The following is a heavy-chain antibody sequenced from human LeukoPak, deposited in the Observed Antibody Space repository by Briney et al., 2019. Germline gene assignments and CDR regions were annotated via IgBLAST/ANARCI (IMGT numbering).Heavy chain of an antibody. CDR2: IYHSGST. CDR3: AREGHAWFDP. V-gene: IGHV4-30-2*01. J-gene: IGHJ5*02. CDR1: GGSISSGGYS. Sequence: SETLSLTCAVSGGSISSGGYSWSWIRQPPGKGLEWIGYIYHSGSTYYNPSLKSRVTISVDRSKNLFSLKLSSVTAADTAVYYCAREGHAWFDPWGQGTLVTVSS.